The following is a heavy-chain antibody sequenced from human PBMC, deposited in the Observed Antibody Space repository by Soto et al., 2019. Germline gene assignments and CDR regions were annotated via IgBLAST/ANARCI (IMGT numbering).Heavy chain of an antibody. V-gene: IGHV4-59*12. D-gene: IGHD6-13*01. CDR3: ARESRSWYGSIWDY. J-gene: IGHJ4*02. Sequence: PSETLSLTCTVSGGSISSYYWSWIRQPPGKGLEWIGYIYFSGGTNYNPSLKSRVTISVDTSKNQFSLKLSSVTAADTAVYYCARESRSWYGSIWDYWGQGTLVTSPQ. CDR1: GGSISSYY. CDR2: IYFSGGT.